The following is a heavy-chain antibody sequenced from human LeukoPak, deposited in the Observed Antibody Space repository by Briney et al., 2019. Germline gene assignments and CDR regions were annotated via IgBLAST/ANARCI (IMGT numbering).Heavy chain of an antibody. CDR2: ISSSGSTI. J-gene: IGHJ5*02. CDR3: ARFVVVVAENWFDP. CDR1: GFTFSSYE. D-gene: IGHD2-15*01. V-gene: IGHV3-48*03. Sequence: GGPLRLSCAASGFTFSSYEMNWVRQAPGKGLEWVSYISSSGSTIYYADSVKGRFTISRDNAKNSLYLQMNSLRAEDTAVYYCARFVVVVAENWFDPWGQGTLVTVSS.